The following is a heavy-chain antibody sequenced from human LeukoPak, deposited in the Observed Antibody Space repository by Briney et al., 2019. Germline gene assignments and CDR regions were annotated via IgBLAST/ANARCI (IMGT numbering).Heavy chain of an antibody. D-gene: IGHD4-17*01. CDR1: GFTFSSYA. J-gene: IGHJ4*02. CDR2: ISTNGVNT. V-gene: IGHV3-64*01. CDR3: ARGVTTAIDY. Sequence: GGSLRLSCAASGFTFSSYAMHWVRQAPGKGRECVSAISTNGVNTYYANSVKGRFTISRDNSKNTLYLQMGSLRAEDMAVYYCARGVTTAIDYWGQGTLVTVSS.